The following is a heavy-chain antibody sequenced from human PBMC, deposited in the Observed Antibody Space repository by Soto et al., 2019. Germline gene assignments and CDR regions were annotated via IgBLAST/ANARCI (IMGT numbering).Heavy chain of an antibody. D-gene: IGHD2-15*01. CDR1: GFTFSSYS. CDR3: ARGAPCSGGSCYSIDYYYYMDV. J-gene: IGHJ6*03. Sequence: PGGSLRLSCAASGFTFSSYSMNWVRQAPGKGLEWVSYISSSSSTIYYADSVKGRFTISRDNAKNSLYLQMNSLRAEDTAVYYCARGAPCSGGSCYSIDYYYYMDVWGKGTTVTVS. CDR2: ISSSSSTI. V-gene: IGHV3-48*01.